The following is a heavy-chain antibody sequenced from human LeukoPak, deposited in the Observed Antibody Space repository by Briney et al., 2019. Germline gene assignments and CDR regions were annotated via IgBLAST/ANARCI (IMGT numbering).Heavy chain of an antibody. D-gene: IGHD1-20*01. CDR2: INPNSGGT. V-gene: IGHV1-2*02. J-gene: IGHJ5*02. CDR3: ARARGRYNWKVDGWFDP. Sequence: GASVKVSCKASGYTFTGYYMHWVRQAPGQGLEWMGWINPNSGGTNYAQKFQGRVTMTRDTSISTAYMELSRLRSDDTAVYYCARARGRYNWKVDGWFDPWGQGTLVTVPS. CDR1: GYTFTGYY.